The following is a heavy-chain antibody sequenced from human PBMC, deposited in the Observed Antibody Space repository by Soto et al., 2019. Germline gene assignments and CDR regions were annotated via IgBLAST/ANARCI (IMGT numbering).Heavy chain of an antibody. D-gene: IGHD3-16*01. CDR1: GFAFSSSW. J-gene: IGHJ3*02. V-gene: IGHV3-7*03. CDR2: IKKDGSAK. CDR3: ARDVSPGNSNLYLDAFDI. Sequence: EVQLVESGGGLVHPGGSLRLSCEASGFAFSSSWMTWVRQVPGKGLEWVANIKKDGSAKSHLDSVRGRFTISRDNAKNSLFLQMDSLRDEDTALDYSARDVSPGNSNLYLDAFDIWGQGTMVTVSS.